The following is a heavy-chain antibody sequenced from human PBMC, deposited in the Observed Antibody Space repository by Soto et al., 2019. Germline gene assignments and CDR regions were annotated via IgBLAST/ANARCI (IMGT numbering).Heavy chain of an antibody. CDR2: ISGSGDST. Sequence: EVQVLESGGGLVQSGGSLRLSCVASGFTFSSYGMSWVRQAPGKGLEWVSGISGSGDSTYYADSVKGRFTISRDNSKNTLNLQMNSLRAEHTAVYYCAKGRSSGWYYFDYWGQGTLVTVSA. J-gene: IGHJ4*02. D-gene: IGHD6-19*01. CDR1: GFTFSSYG. CDR3: AKGRSSGWYYFDY. V-gene: IGHV3-23*01.